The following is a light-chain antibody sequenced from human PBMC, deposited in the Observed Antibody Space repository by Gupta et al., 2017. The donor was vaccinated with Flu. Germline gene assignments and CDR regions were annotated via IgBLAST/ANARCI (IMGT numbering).Light chain of an antibody. CDR3: TSFTTTSTWV. J-gene: IGLJ3*02. V-gene: IGLV2-14*01. CDR1: NSDIGAYNY. CDR2: EVN. Sequence: QSALTQPASVSGSPGQSITISCTGTNSDIGAYNYVSGYQQYTGKPPRLMIYEVNKRPSGVSNRFYGSKSANTASLTITGLQAEDEADYYCTSFTTTSTWVFGGGTKLTVL.